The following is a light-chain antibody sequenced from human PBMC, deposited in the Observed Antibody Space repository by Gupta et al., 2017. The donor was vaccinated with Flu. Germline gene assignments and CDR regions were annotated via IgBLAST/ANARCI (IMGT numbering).Light chain of an antibody. CDR3: QQYDDWPPIT. J-gene: IGKJ5*01. Sequence: EIVMTQSPDTLSVSPGDRATLSCRASQSISSNLAWYQHKPGLAPRLLIYGASTRATGIADGFSGSGSGTEFTLTISSLESEDFAVYYCQQYDDWPPITFGQGTRLEIK. CDR2: GAS. V-gene: IGKV3-15*01. CDR1: QSISSN.